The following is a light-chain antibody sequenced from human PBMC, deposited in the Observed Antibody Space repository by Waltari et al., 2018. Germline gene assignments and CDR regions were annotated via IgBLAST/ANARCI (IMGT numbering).Light chain of an antibody. CDR2: GAS. J-gene: IGKJ2*01. Sequence: LVMTQSPATLSVSPGERATLPFRASQSISTNLAWFQEKPGQAPRLLIYGASTRATGVPARFSGSGSGTYFTLVISSLQSEDFAVYYCQQYDKWLRYSFGQGTKLEIK. V-gene: IGKV3-15*01. CDR3: QQYDKWLRYS. CDR1: QSISTN.